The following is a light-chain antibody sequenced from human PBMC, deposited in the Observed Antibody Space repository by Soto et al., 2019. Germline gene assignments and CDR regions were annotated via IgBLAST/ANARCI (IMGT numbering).Light chain of an antibody. Sequence: EIVMTQSPATLSVSPGERSTLSCRASQSLSGSLAWYQHKPGQAPRLLIYGASTRATGVPARLSGSGSGTEFTLTISSLQSEDFAVYYCQQYANWQTFGQGTKVDIK. V-gene: IGKV3-15*01. J-gene: IGKJ1*01. CDR3: QQYANWQT. CDR2: GAS. CDR1: QSLSGS.